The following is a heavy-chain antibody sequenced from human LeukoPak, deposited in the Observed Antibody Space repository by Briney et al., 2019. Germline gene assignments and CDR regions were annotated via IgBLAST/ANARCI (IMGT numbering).Heavy chain of an antibody. V-gene: IGHV1-2*02. Sequence: ASVKVSCTASGYTFTGYYMHWVRQAPGQGLEWMGWIDPNSGGTNYAQKFQGRVTMTRDTSISTAYMELSRLRSDDTAVYYCAREFGFGATGYRGQGTLVTVSS. CDR2: IDPNSGGT. J-gene: IGHJ4*02. D-gene: IGHD1-26*01. CDR1: GYTFTGYY. CDR3: AREFGFGATGY.